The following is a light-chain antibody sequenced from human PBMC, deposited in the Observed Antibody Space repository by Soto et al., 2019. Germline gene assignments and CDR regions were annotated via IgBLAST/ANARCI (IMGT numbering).Light chain of an antibody. CDR1: KLGDKY. Sequence: SYELTKPHSVSVAPGQTAIITCSGDKLGDKYASWSQQRPGQSPVVVIYEENKRPSGIPERFSGSNSGNTATLTISWTQAKDEAVYYCQEWDRSSHYGLGNGTQLPVL. CDR2: EEN. CDR3: QEWDRSSHYG. J-gene: IGLJ1*01. V-gene: IGLV3-1*01.